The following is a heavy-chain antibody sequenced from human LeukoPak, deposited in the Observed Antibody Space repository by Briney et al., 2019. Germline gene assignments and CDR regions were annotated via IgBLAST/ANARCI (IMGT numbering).Heavy chain of an antibody. J-gene: IGHJ4*02. CDR2: ISSSSSTI. V-gene: IGHV3-48*04. CDR3: AREHITYYDSSGPSDY. CDR1: GLPFSSYS. Sequence: PGGSLRLSCAASGLPFSSYSMKWVRQATGKGLEWVTYISSSSSTIYYADSVKGRFTISRDNAKNSLYLQMNSLRAEDTAVYYCAREHITYYDSSGPSDYWGQGTLVTVSS. D-gene: IGHD3-22*01.